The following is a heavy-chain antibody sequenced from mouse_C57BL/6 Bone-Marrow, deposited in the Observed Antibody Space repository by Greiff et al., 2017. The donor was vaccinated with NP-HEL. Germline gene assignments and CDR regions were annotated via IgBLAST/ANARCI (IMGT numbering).Heavy chain of an antibody. CDR3: ARGIYYDSDY. CDR2: IYPRRGNT. Sequence: VQLQQSGAELARPGASVKLSCKASGYTFTSYGISWVKQRTGQGLEWIGEIYPRRGNTYYNEKFKGKATLTADKSSSTAYMELRSLTSEDSAVYFCARGIYYDSDYWCQGTTLTVSS. CDR1: GYTFTSYG. J-gene: IGHJ2*01. V-gene: IGHV1-81*01. D-gene: IGHD2-4*01.